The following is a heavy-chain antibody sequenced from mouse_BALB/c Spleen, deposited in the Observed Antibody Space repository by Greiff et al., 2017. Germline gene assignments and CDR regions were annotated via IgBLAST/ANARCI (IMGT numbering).Heavy chain of an antibody. CDR3: AMSMITTPWFAY. D-gene: IGHD2-4*01. Sequence: VQRVESGAELARPGASVKLSCKASGYTFTSYWMQWVKQRPGQGLEWIGAIYPGDGDTRYTQKFKGKATLTADKSSSTAYMQLSSLASEDSAVYYCAMSMITTPWFAYWGQGTLVTVSA. J-gene: IGHJ3*01. CDR1: GYTFTSYW. CDR2: IYPGDGDT. V-gene: IGHV1-87*01.